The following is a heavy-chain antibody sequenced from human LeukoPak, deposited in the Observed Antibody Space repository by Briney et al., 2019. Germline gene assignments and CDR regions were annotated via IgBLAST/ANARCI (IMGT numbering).Heavy chain of an antibody. CDR3: ARGRSSSSWYYYYMDV. CDR1: GGSISSGDYY. J-gene: IGHJ6*03. V-gene: IGHV4-30-4*08. Sequence: PSQTLSLTCTVSGGSISSGDYYWSWIRQPPGKGLEWIGYIYYSGSTYYNPSLKSRVTISVDTSKNQFSLKPSSVTAADTAVYYCARGRSSSSWYYYYMDVWGKGTTVTVSS. D-gene: IGHD6-13*01. CDR2: IYYSGST.